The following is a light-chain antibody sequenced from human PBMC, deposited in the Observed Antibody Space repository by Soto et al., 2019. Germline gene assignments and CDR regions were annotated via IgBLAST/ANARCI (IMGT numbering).Light chain of an antibody. CDR2: EVS. CDR3: SSYTSNSTWV. Sequence: QSALTQPASVSGYPGQSITISCTGTSSDVGGYNYVSWYQQYPGKAPKFMIYEVSNRPSGVSNRFSGSKSGNTASLTISGLQAEDEADYYCSSYTSNSTWVFGGGTKLTVL. J-gene: IGLJ3*02. V-gene: IGLV2-14*01. CDR1: SSDVGGYNY.